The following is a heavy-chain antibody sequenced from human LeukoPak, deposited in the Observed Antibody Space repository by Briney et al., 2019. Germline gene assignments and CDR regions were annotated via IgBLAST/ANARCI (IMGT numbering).Heavy chain of an antibody. CDR3: ARVAVYDSSGYYYEFFDY. D-gene: IGHD3-22*01. CDR2: INTDTGKP. J-gene: IGHJ4*02. V-gene: IGHV7-4-1*02. Sequence: GASVKVSCKASGYSFTTYGIYWVRQAPGQGLEWMGWINTDTGKPTYAQGFTGRFVLSLDTSVSTAYLQISSLKAEDTAVYYCARVAVYDSSGYYYEFFDYWGQGTLVTVSS. CDR1: GYSFTTYG.